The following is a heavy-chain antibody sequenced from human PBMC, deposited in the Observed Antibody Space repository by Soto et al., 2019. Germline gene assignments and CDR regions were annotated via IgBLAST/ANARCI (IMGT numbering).Heavy chain of an antibody. CDR3: AKDLRDSGSYSYYYYYGMDV. CDR2: ISYDGSNK. CDR1: GVTFSSYG. V-gene: IGHV3-30*18. J-gene: IGHJ6*02. D-gene: IGHD1-26*01. Sequence: GGSLRLSCAASGVTFSSYGMHWVRQAPGKGLEWVAVISYDGSNKYYADSVKGRFTISRDNSKNTLYLQMNSLRAEDTAVYYCAKDLRDSGSYSYYYYYGMDVWGQGTTVTVSS.